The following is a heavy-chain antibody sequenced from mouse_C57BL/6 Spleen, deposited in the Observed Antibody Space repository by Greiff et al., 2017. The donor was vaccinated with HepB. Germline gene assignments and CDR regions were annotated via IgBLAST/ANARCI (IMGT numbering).Heavy chain of an antibody. CDR3: ARDGYEYDGAMDY. CDR1: GFTFSSYA. CDR2: ISDGGSYT. V-gene: IGHV5-4*01. Sequence: EVKLVESGGGLVKPGGSLKLSCAASGFTFSSYAMSWVRQTPEKRLEWVATISDGGSYTYYPDNVKGRFTISRDNAKNNLYLQMSHLKSEDTAMYYCARDGYEYDGAMDYWGQGTSVTVSS. J-gene: IGHJ4*01. D-gene: IGHD2-4*01.